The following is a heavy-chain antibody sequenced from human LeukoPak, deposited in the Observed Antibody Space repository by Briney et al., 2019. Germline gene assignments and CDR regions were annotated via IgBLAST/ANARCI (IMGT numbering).Heavy chain of an antibody. V-gene: IGHV4-4*07. CDR3: ARGPYYYDSSGYREEYYYGMDV. D-gene: IGHD3-22*01. CDR1: GGSISSYY. Sequence: PSETLSLTCTVSGGSISSYYWSWIRQPAGKGLEWIGRIYTSGSTNYNPSLKSRVTMSVDTSKNQFSLKLSSVTAADTAVYYCARGPYYYDSSGYREEYYYGMDVWGQGTTVTVFS. J-gene: IGHJ6*02. CDR2: IYTSGST.